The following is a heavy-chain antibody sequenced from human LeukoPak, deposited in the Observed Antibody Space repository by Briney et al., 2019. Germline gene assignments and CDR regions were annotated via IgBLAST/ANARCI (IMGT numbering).Heavy chain of an antibody. V-gene: IGHV3-30*03. CDR1: GFTFSSYG. J-gene: IGHJ4*02. CDR2: ISYDGSNK. CDR3: ASLIATRNNFDY. Sequence: GGSLRLSCAASGFTFSSYGMHWVRQAPGKGLEWVAVISYDGSNKYYADSVKGRFTISRDNSKNTLYLQMNSLRAEDTAVYYCASLIATRNNFDYWGQGTLVTVSS. D-gene: IGHD6-6*01.